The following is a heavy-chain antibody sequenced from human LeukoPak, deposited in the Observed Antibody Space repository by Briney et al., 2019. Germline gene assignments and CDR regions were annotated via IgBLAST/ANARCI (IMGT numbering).Heavy chain of an antibody. CDR3: ARCSVYGVSKKGGWFDP. Sequence: SETLSLTCTVSGGSISSYYWSWIRQPPGKGLEWIGYIYYSGSTNYNPSLKSRVTISVDTSKNQFSLKLSSVTAADTAVYYCARCSVYGVSKKGGWFDPWGQGTLVTVSS. D-gene: IGHD4-17*01. V-gene: IGHV4-59*08. J-gene: IGHJ5*02. CDR2: IYYSGST. CDR1: GGSISSYY.